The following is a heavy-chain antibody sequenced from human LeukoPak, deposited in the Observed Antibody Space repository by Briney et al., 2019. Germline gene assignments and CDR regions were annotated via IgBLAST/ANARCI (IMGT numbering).Heavy chain of an antibody. Sequence: GGSLRLSCAASGFTFSDHSMDWVRQAPGKGLEWVGRIRNKANSYTTEYAASVKGRFTISRDDSKNSLYLQMNSLKTEDTAVYYCARAKRYCSGGNCYSVPDYWGQGTLLTVSS. CDR1: GFTFSDHS. V-gene: IGHV3-72*01. CDR2: IRNKANSYTT. D-gene: IGHD2-15*01. CDR3: ARAKRYCSGGNCYSVPDY. J-gene: IGHJ4*02.